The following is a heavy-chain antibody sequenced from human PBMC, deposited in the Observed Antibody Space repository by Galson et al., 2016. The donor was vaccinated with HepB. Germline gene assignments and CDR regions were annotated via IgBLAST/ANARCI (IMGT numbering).Heavy chain of an antibody. CDR1: GFTFSNYA. CDR3: AKDLTMVRGVSLDY. V-gene: IGHV3-23*01. J-gene: IGHJ4*02. Sequence: SLRLSCAASGFTFSNYAMSWVRQAPGRGLEWVSTISARGGSTYSADSVKGRFTISRDNSKNTLYLQMNSLRAEDTAIYYCAKDLTMVRGVSLDYWGQGTLVTVSS. CDR2: ISARGGST. D-gene: IGHD3-10*01.